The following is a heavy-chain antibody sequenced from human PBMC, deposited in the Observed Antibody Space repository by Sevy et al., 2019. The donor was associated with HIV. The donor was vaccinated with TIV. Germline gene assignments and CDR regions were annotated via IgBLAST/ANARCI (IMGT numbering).Heavy chain of an antibody. Sequence: SETLSLTCTVSGGSISTSDFYWGWIRQSPGKGLEWIGSIFNSGITYYNPSLKSRVTISVDTSKNQFSLRVNSVTAADTAVYYCARHRFACSYSAFDYWGQGALVTVSS. CDR3: ARHRFACSYSAFDY. CDR1: GGSISTSDFY. CDR2: IFNSGIT. J-gene: IGHJ4*02. V-gene: IGHV4-39*01. D-gene: IGHD3-16*01.